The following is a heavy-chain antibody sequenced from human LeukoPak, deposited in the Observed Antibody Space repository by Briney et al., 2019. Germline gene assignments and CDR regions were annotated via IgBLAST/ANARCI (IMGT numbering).Heavy chain of an antibody. CDR2: INHSGIT. J-gene: IGHJ6*03. Sequence: SETLSLTCAVYGGSFSGYFWSWIRQPPGKGLEWIGEINHSGITNYNPSLKSRVTISVDTSKNQFSLKLSSVTAADTAVYSCARLGSRHVLRYFDWLYYIDVWGKGTTVTISS. D-gene: IGHD3-9*01. V-gene: IGHV4-34*01. CDR1: GGSFSGYF. CDR3: ARLGSRHVLRYFDWLYYIDV.